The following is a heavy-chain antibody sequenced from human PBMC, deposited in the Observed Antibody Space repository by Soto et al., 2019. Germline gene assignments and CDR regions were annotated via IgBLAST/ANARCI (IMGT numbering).Heavy chain of an antibody. D-gene: IGHD6-6*01. V-gene: IGHV1-24*01. CDR3: ATDRMYSSSRWFAP. CDR2: FDPEDGET. J-gene: IGHJ5*02. CDR1: GYTLTELS. Sequence: ASVKVSCKVSGYTLTELSMHWVRQAPGKGLEWMGGFDPEDGETIYAQKFQGRVTMTEDTSTDTAYMELSSLRSEDTAVYYCATDRMYSSSRWFAPWGQGTLVTVSS.